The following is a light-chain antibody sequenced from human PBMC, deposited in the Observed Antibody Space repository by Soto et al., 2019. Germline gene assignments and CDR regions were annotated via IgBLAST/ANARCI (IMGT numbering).Light chain of an antibody. V-gene: IGKV3-15*01. CDR1: QSVRSN. CDR3: QQYKKWPPIT. J-gene: IGKJ5*01. Sequence: EIVMTQSPATLSVSPGEGASLSCRASQSVRSNIAWYQQKPGQAPRLLIFGASTRATGIPARFSGSGSGTEFTLTISSLQSEDFAVYYCQQYKKWPPITFGLGTRLEIK. CDR2: GAS.